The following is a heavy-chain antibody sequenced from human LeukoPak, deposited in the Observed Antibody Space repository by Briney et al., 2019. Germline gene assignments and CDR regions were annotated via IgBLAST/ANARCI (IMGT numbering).Heavy chain of an antibody. Sequence: GGSLRLSCAASGFTFSTYTMYWVRHPPGKRLEWVSIIGNNGGGIHYADSVRGRFAISRDNSKNALYLQMNSLRVEDTAVYYCAIDPNWGTHSWGQGVLVTVSS. CDR1: GFTFSTYT. CDR2: IGNNGGGI. D-gene: IGHD7-27*01. CDR3: AIDPNWGTHS. J-gene: IGHJ4*02. V-gene: IGHV3-23*01.